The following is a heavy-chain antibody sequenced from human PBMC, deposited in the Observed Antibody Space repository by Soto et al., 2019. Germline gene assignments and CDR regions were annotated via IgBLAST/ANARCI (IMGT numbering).Heavy chain of an antibody. CDR2: ISGSGGSK. D-gene: IGHD6-13*01. Sequence: EVQLLESGGGLLQPGGSLRLSCAASGFTFSSTAMSWVRQAPGKGLEGVSAISGSGGSKYYPDSVKGRFTISRDNSKNTLYLQMNSLRAEDTAVYYCAKDQDSSSPEPFDLWGQGTLVTVAS. V-gene: IGHV3-23*01. J-gene: IGHJ4*02. CDR1: GFTFSSTA. CDR3: AKDQDSSSPEPFDL.